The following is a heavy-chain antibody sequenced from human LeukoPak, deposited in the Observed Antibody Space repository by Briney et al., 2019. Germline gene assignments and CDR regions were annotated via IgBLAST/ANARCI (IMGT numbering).Heavy chain of an antibody. D-gene: IGHD6-13*01. J-gene: IGHJ3*02. V-gene: IGHV1-69*13. CDR1: GGTFSSYA. Sequence: ASVKVSCKASGGTFSSYAISWVRQAPGQGLEWMGGIIPIFGTVNYAQKFQGRVTITADESTSTAYMELSSLRSEDTAVYYCATQRSSWSNLYAFDIWGQGTMVTVSS. CDR3: ATQRSSWSNLYAFDI. CDR2: IIPIFGTV.